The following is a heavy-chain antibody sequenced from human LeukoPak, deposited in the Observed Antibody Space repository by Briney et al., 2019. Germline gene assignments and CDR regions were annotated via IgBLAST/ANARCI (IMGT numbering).Heavy chain of an antibody. J-gene: IGHJ4*02. CDR2: IISDGSST. CDR3: ARDGSLPDY. Sequence: PGGSLRLSCAASGFAFSDYWMHWVRETPGKGLVWVSRIISDGSSTSYADFVKGRFTISRDNAKNTLYLQMNSLRAEDTAVYYCARDGSLPDYWGQGTLVTVSS. CDR1: GFAFSDYW. V-gene: IGHV3-74*01.